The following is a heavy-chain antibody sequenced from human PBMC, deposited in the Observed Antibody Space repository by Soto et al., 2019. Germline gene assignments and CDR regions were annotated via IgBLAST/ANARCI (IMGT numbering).Heavy chain of an antibody. J-gene: IGHJ4*02. V-gene: IGHV4-31*03. CDR1: GGSISSGGYY. Sequence: SETLSLTCTFSGGSISSGGYYWGWIRQHPGKGLEWTGYIYYSGSTYYNPSLKSRVTISVDTSKNQFSLKLSSVTAADTAVYYCARANSITIFGVASYYPFFFDYWGQGTLVTVSS. D-gene: IGHD3-3*01. CDR2: IYYSGST. CDR3: ARANSITIFGVASYYPFFFDY.